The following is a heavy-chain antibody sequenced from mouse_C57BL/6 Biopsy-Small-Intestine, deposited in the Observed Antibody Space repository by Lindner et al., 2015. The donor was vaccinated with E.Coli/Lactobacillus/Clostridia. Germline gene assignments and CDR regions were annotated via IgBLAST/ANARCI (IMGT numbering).Heavy chain of an antibody. D-gene: IGHD1-2*01. Sequence: VQLQESGGGLVQPKGSLKLSCAASGFSFNTYAMNWVRQAPGKGLEWVARIRSKSNNYATYYADSVKDRFTISRDDSVSMLYLQMNNLKTEDTAMYYCVRGLHYYGDYWGQGTSVTVSS. CDR2: IRSKSNNYAT. J-gene: IGHJ4*01. V-gene: IGHV10-1*01. CDR1: GFSFNTYA. CDR3: VRGLHYYGDY.